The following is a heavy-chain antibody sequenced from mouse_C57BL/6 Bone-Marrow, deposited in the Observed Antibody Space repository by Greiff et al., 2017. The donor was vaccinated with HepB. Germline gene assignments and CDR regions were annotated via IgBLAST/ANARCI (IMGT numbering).Heavy chain of an antibody. Sequence: VKVVESGPELVKPGASVKISCKASGYAFSSSWMNWVKQRPGKGLEWIGRIYPGDGDTNYNGKFKGKATLTADTSSSTAYMQLSSLTSEDSAVYYCAVDGNYDYGGQGTTLPVTA. D-gene: IGHD2-1*01. CDR2: IYPGDGDT. J-gene: IGHJ2*01. CDR1: GYAFSSSW. V-gene: IGHV1-82*01. CDR3: AVDGNYDY.